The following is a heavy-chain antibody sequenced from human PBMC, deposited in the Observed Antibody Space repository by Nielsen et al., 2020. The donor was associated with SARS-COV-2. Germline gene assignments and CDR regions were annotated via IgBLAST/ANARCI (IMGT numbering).Heavy chain of an antibody. D-gene: IGHD3-10*01. Sequence: GGSLRLSCAASGFTFDDYAMHWVRQAPGKGLEWVSGISWNSGSIGYADSVKGRFTISRDNAKNSLYLQMNSLRAEDTALYYCAKDLYPYYYGSGDYWGQGTLVTVSS. V-gene: IGHV3-9*01. CDR3: AKDLYPYYYGSGDY. J-gene: IGHJ4*02. CDR1: GFTFDDYA. CDR2: ISWNSGSI.